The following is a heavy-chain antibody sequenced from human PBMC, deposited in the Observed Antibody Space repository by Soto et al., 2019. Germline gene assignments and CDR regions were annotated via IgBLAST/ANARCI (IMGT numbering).Heavy chain of an antibody. CDR3: ARDLQSLNYGMDV. CDR1: GFTFSSYD. V-gene: IGHV3-33*01. CDR2: IWYDGSIK. Sequence: QVQLVESGGGVVQPGRSLRLSCAASGFTFSSYDMHWVRQAPGKGLEWVAGIWYDGSIKYYADSVKGRFTISRDNSKNTMYLQMNSLRAEDTAVYYCARDLQSLNYGMDVWGQGTTVSVSS. D-gene: IGHD1-1*01. J-gene: IGHJ6*02.